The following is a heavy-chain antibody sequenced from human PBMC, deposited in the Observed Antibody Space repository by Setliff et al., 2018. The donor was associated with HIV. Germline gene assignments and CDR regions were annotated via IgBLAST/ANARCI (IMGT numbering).Heavy chain of an antibody. Sequence: SETLSLTCTVSGGSIMSDGYYWNWIRQRPGKGLAWIGDISNRGYTYYNPSLKSRVTTSIDTSQNQFSLRLSSLTVADTAAYYCAGMFFYGSGSKSDFDYWGQGTQGTVSS. CDR1: GGSIMSDGYY. D-gene: IGHD3-10*01. V-gene: IGHV4-31*03. CDR3: AGMFFYGSGSKSDFDY. J-gene: IGHJ4*02. CDR2: ISNRGYT.